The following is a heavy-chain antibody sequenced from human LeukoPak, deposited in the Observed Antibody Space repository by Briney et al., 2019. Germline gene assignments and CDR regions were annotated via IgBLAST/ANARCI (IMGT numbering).Heavy chain of an antibody. CDR2: MNPNSGNT. CDR3: ARVLDSSSWYRWWFDP. D-gene: IGHD6-13*01. V-gene: IGHV1-8*03. Sequence: GASVKVSCKASGYTFTSYDINWVRQATGQGLEWMGWMNPNSGNTGYAQKFQGRVTITADESTSTAYMELSSLRSEDTAVYYCARVLDSSSWYRWWFDPWGQGTLVTVSS. CDR1: GYTFTSYD. J-gene: IGHJ5*02.